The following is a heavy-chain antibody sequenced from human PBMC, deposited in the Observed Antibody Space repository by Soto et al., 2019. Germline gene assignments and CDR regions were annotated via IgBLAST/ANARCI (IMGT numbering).Heavy chain of an antibody. J-gene: IGHJ3*02. CDR3: AAEGGNNPVADSDVYYI. D-gene: IGHD6-19*01. V-gene: IGHV1-69*01. Sequence: QVQLVQSGAELKKAGSSVKVSCKASGGTFSSTAISWVRQAPGQGLEWMGGIVPVFNTPVHAQTCQDRLTITADVPTSTAYMELNSLSSDDTALYCCAAEGGNNPVADSDVYYIWGHGTMFTDCS. CDR2: IVPVFNTP. CDR1: GGTFSSTA.